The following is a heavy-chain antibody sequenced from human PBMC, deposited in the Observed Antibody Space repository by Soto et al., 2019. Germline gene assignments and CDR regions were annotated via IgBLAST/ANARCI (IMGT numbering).Heavy chain of an antibody. J-gene: IGHJ6*02. D-gene: IGHD3-10*01. CDR1: GFTFSSYG. CDR3: AKDTGRESYYYYGMDV. V-gene: IGHV3-30*18. CDR2: ISYDGSNK. Sequence: GGSLRLSCAASGFTFSSYGMHWVRQAPGKGLEWVAVISYDGSNKYYADSVKGRFTISRDNSKNTLYLQMNSLRAEDTAVYYCAKDTGRESYYYYGMDVWGQGTTVTVS.